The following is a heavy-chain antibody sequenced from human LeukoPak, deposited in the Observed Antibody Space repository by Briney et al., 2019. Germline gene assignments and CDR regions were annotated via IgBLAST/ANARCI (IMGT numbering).Heavy chain of an antibody. CDR2: IYHNGNT. CDR1: GGSISSGGYS. CDR3: ASGGYSYGFDY. D-gene: IGHD5-18*01. Sequence: SQTLSLTCAVSGGSISSGGYSWSWIRQPPGKGLEWIGYIYHNGNTYYSPSLKSRVTISVDRSKNQLSLKLSSVTAADTAMYYCASGGYSYGFDYWGQGTLVTVSS. V-gene: IGHV4-30-2*01. J-gene: IGHJ4*02.